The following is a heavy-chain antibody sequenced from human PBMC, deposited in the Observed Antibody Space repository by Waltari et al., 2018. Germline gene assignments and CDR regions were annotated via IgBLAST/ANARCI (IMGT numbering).Heavy chain of an antibody. J-gene: IGHJ4*02. Sequence: QVQLVQSGAEVKKPGSSVKVSCKASGGTFSSYTISWVRQAPGQGLEWMGRIIPILGIANYAQKFQGRVTITADKSTSTAYMELSSLRSEDTAVYYCARVRKDPSGYDLVGFDYWGQGTLVTVSS. CDR3: ARVRKDPSGYDLVGFDY. CDR1: GGTFSSYT. V-gene: IGHV1-69*02. D-gene: IGHD5-12*01. CDR2: IIPILGIA.